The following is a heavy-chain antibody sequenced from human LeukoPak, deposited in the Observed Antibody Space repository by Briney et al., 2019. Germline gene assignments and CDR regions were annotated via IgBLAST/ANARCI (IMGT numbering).Heavy chain of an antibody. CDR1: EFTFSSYN. V-gene: IGHV3-21*06. CDR2: ISSSSSYI. CDR3: AREIFWSGYFSNLHFDY. D-gene: IGHD3-3*01. Sequence: GGSLRLSCVASEFTFSSYNMNWVRQAPGKGLEWVPSISSSSSYIYYADSVRGRFTISRDNAKNSLYLQMNNLRPEDTAVYYCAREIFWSGYFSNLHFDYWGQGTLVTVSS. J-gene: IGHJ4*02.